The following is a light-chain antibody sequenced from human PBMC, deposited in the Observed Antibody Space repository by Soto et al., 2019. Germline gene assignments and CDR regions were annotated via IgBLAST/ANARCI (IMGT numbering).Light chain of an antibody. V-gene: IGKV3-11*01. Sequence: EIVLTQSPATLSLSPGERATLSCRASQSVSSYLAWYQQKPGQAPRLLIYNASNRATGIPARFSGSGSGTDFTLTISSLEPEDFAVYYCQQYDTSPRTFGRGTKVE. CDR2: NAS. CDR3: QQYDTSPRT. J-gene: IGKJ1*01. CDR1: QSVSSY.